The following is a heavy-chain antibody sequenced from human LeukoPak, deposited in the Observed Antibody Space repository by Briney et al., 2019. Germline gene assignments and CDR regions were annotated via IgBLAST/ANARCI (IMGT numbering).Heavy chain of an antibody. D-gene: IGHD2-21*01. CDR2: IYPGDSDT. V-gene: IGHV5-51*01. J-gene: IGHJ3*02. CDR1: GYSFTSYW. Sequence: GGSLKISCKGSGYSFTSYWIGWVRQMPGKGLEWMGIIYPGDSDTRYSPSFQGQVTISADKSISTAYLQWSSLKASDTAMYYCARRIVVVNDAFDIWGQGTMVTVSS. CDR3: ARRIVVVNDAFDI.